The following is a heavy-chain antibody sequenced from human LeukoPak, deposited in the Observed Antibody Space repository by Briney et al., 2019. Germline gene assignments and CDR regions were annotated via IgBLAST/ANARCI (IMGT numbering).Heavy chain of an antibody. Sequence: GGSLRLSCAASRFTFSSYWMSWVRQAPGKGLEWVANIKQDGSEKYYVDSVKGRFTISRDNPKNTLYLQMNSLRAEDTAVYYCARGLDVWGKGTTVTASS. CDR2: IKQDGSEK. J-gene: IGHJ6*04. CDR1: RFTFSSYW. V-gene: IGHV3-7*03. CDR3: ARGLDV.